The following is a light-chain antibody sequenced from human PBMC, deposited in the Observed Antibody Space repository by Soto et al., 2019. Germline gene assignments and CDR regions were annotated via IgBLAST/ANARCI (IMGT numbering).Light chain of an antibody. CDR3: QQYNSYSIT. J-gene: IGKJ5*01. Sequence: DMQMTQSPSTLSASVGDRVTITCRASQSISSWLAWYQQKPGKAPKLLIYKASSLESGVPSRFSGSGSGTEFTLTISSLQPDDFATYYCQQYNSYSITFGKGTRLEIK. CDR2: KAS. V-gene: IGKV1-5*03. CDR1: QSISSW.